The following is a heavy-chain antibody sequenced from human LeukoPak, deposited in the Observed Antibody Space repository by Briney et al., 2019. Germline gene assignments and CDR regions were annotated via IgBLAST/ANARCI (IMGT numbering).Heavy chain of an antibody. D-gene: IGHD3-3*01. CDR2: ISGSGGST. J-gene: IGHJ3*02. CDR3: AKELIFGVVITDSGAFDI. CDR1: GFTFSSYA. Sequence: GGSLRLSCAASGFTFSSYAMSWVRQAPGKGLEWVSAISGSGGSTYYADSVKGRFTISRDNSKNTLYLQMNSLRAEDTAVYYCAKELIFGVVITDSGAFDIWGQGTMVTVSS. V-gene: IGHV3-23*01.